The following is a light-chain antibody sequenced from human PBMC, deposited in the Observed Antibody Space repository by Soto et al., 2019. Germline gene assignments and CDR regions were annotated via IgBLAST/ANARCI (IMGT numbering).Light chain of an antibody. CDR1: ISDVGGYNR. Sequence: LAHPPSASVSPGHSVTIYCTTTISDVGGYNRVSWYQQHPGKAPKLMIYEVSKRHSGVPDRFSGSKSGNTDSLTVSGLQAEDEADYYCGSYAATNNIVYGIGTKVNVL. V-gene: IGLV2-8*01. CDR3: GSYAATNNIV. CDR2: EVS. J-gene: IGLJ1*01.